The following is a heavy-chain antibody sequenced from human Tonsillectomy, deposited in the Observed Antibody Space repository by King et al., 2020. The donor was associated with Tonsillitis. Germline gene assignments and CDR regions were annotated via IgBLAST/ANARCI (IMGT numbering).Heavy chain of an antibody. CDR2: IFSNDEK. Sequence: TLKESGPVLVKPPETLTLTCTVSGFSLNNARMGVSWIRQPPGKALEWLAHIFSNDEKSYSTSLKSRLTISKDTSKSQVVLSMTNMDPVDTATYYCARIVGKTTVTLWAYALDYWGQGTLVTVSS. D-gene: IGHD4-17*01. CDR3: ARIVGKTTVTLWAYALDY. CDR1: GFSLNNARMG. J-gene: IGHJ4*02. V-gene: IGHV2-26*01.